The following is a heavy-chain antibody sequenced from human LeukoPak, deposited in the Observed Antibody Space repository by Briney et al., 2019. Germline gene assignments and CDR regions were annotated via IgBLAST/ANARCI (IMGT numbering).Heavy chain of an antibody. V-gene: IGHV3-15*01. J-gene: IGHJ5*02. CDR1: GFTLSDAY. CDR3: TTTIVGVTTWFDP. Sequence: GGSLRLSCAASGFTLSDAYMSWVRQAPGKGLEWVGRIKNKTNGGTTDYAAPVKGRFTISRDDSKNTLYLQMNSLKTEDTAVYYCTTTIVGVTTWFDPWGQGTLVTVSS. D-gene: IGHD1-26*01. CDR2: IKNKTNGGTT.